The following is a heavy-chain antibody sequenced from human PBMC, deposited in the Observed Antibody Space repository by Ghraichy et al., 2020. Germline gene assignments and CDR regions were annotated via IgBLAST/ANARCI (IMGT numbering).Heavy chain of an antibody. D-gene: IGHD3-3*01. V-gene: IGHV4-30-2*06. CDR3: AVLASHGVDV. J-gene: IGHJ6*02. CDR2: IYSSGNA. Sequence: SQTLSLTCGVSGGSITTGDYSWTWVRQSPGKGLEWIGYIYSSGNAYHNPSLKSRVTISVDGSRNRFSPDVISVTAADAAVYYCAVLASHGVDVWGQGTTVAVS. CDR1: GGSITTGDYS.